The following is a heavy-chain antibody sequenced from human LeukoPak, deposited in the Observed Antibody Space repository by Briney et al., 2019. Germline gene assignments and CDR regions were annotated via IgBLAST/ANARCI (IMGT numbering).Heavy chain of an antibody. V-gene: IGHV1-8*03. Sequence: GASVKVSCRASGYTFTSYDINWVRQATGQGLEWMGWMNPYGGNTGYAQKFQGRVTITSNTSISTAYMELSNLTSEDTAVYYCARGQYTSTWYRGSRWFDPWGQGTLVTVSS. J-gene: IGHJ5*02. CDR1: GYTFTSYD. CDR3: ARGQYTSTWYRGSRWFDP. D-gene: IGHD6-13*01. CDR2: MNPYGGNT.